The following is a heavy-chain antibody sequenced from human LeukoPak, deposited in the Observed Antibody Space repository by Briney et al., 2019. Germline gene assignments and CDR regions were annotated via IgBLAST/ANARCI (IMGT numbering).Heavy chain of an antibody. Sequence: SETLSLTCAVYGGSFSGYYWSWIRQPPGKGLEWIGEINHSGSTNYNPSLKSRVTISVDMSKNQFTLNLNSVTAADTAVYYCARAGASYGPNYYYYYYMDVWGQGTTVTISS. D-gene: IGHD5-18*01. J-gene: IGHJ6*03. CDR1: GGSFSGYY. CDR3: ARAGASYGPNYYYYYYMDV. V-gene: IGHV4-34*01. CDR2: INHSGST.